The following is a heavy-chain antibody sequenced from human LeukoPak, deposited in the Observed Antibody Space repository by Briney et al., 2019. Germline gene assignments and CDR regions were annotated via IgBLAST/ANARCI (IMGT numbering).Heavy chain of an antibody. CDR1: GGTFSSYA. Sequence: SVKVSCKASGGTFSSYAISWVRQAPGQGLEWMGRIIPILGIANYAQKFQGRVTITADKSTSTAYMELSSLRSEDTAVYYCAGGYYYDSSGYEAFDIWGQGTMVTVSS. V-gene: IGHV1-69*04. CDR3: AGGYYYDSSGYEAFDI. CDR2: IIPILGIA. D-gene: IGHD3-22*01. J-gene: IGHJ3*02.